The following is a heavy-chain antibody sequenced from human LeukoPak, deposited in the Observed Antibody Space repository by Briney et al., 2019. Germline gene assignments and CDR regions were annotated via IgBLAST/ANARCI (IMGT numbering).Heavy chain of an antibody. Sequence: GGSLRLSCAASGFSFSIYSMNWVRRAPGKGLEWVSYISSGSDTIYYTNSVKGRFTISRDNAKNSLYLQMNSLRAEDAAVYYCVRGNDYGGPHYWGQGTLVTVSS. CDR2: ISSGSDTI. CDR1: GFSFSIYS. D-gene: IGHD4-23*01. CDR3: VRGNDYGGPHY. J-gene: IGHJ4*02. V-gene: IGHV3-48*01.